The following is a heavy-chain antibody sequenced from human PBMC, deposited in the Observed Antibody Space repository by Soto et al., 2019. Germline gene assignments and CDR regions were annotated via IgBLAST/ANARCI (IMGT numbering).Heavy chain of an antibody. CDR3: ARGGSGGTGSYYRL. D-gene: IGHD3-10*01. V-gene: IGHV3-33*01. J-gene: IGHJ4*02. Sequence: GGSLRLSCAASGFTFSSYGMHWVRQAPGKGLEWVAVIWYDGSNKYYADSVKGRFTISRDNSKNTLYLQMNSLRAEDTAVYYWARGGSGGTGSYYRLWGQGTLVTVSS. CDR1: GFTFSSYG. CDR2: IWYDGSNK.